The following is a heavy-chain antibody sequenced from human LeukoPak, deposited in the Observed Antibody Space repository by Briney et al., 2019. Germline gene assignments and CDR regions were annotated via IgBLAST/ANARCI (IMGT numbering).Heavy chain of an antibody. CDR3: ARDQDDYEFPDY. V-gene: IGHV3-48*03. CDR2: ISSSGSTI. D-gene: IGHD4-17*01. Sequence: GGSLRLSCAASGFTFSSYEMNWVRQAPGKGLEWVSYISSSGSTIYYADSVKGRFTTSRDNAKNSLYLQMNSLRAEDTAVYYCARDQDDYEFPDYWGQGTLVTVSS. J-gene: IGHJ4*02. CDR1: GFTFSSYE.